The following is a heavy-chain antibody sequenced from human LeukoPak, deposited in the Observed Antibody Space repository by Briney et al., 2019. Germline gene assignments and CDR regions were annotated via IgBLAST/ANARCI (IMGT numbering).Heavy chain of an antibody. Sequence: GGSLRLSCAASGFTFSSYSMNWVRQAPGKGLEGVSSISSSSSYIYYADSVKGRFTISRDNAKNSLYLQMNSLRAEDTAVYYRPRDSIASSKPFDYGPQGTLVTVSS. CDR3: PRDSIASSKPFDY. V-gene: IGHV3-21*01. CDR2: ISSSSSYI. J-gene: IGHJ4*02. D-gene: IGHD6-6*01. CDR1: GFTFSSYS.